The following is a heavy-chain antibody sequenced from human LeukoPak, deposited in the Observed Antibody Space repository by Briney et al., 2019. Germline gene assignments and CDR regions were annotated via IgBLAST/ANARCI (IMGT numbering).Heavy chain of an antibody. CDR1: GYSISSGYY. J-gene: IGHJ6*04. Sequence: PSETLSLTCAASGYSISSGYYWGWIRQPPGKGLEWIGSIYHSGSTYYNPSLKSRVTISVDTSKNQLSLKLSSVTAADTAVYYCARDRIDSWITRSFYYYYGMDVWGKGTTVTVSS. D-gene: IGHD1-26*01. CDR3: ARDRIDSWITRSFYYYYGMDV. CDR2: IYHSGST. V-gene: IGHV4-38-2*02.